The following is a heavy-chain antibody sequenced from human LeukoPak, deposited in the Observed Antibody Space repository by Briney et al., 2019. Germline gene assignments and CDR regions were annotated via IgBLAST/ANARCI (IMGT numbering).Heavy chain of an antibody. CDR2: IKQDGSEK. Sequence: GGSLRLSCAASGFTFSSYWMSWVRQAPGKGLEWVANIKQDGSEKYYVDSVKGRFTISRDNAKNSLYLQMNSLRAEDTVVYYCARETYDSSGDDAFDIWGQGTMVTVSS. CDR3: ARETYDSSGDDAFDI. D-gene: IGHD3-22*01. V-gene: IGHV3-7*01. J-gene: IGHJ3*02. CDR1: GFTFSSYW.